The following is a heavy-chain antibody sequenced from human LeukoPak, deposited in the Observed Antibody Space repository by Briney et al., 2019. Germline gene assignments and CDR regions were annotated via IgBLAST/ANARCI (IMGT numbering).Heavy chain of an antibody. Sequence: GGSLRLSCAASGFNFSSYAMSWVRQAPGKGLEWVSAISGSGGSTYYADSVKGRFTISRDNSKNTLYLQMNSLRAEDTAVYYCAKDQGKWLAPYWYFDLWGRGTLVTVSS. CDR2: ISGSGGST. V-gene: IGHV3-23*01. CDR3: AKDQGKWLAPYWYFDL. D-gene: IGHD6-19*01. J-gene: IGHJ2*01. CDR1: GFNFSSYA.